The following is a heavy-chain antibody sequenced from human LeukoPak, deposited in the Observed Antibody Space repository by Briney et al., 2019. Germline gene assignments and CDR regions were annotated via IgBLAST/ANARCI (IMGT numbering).Heavy chain of an antibody. CDR3: ARDRSVYGDYVKDY. CDR1: GFTFSSYS. CDR2: ISSSSSYI. D-gene: IGHD4-17*01. V-gene: IGHV3-21*01. Sequence: GGSLRLSCAASGFTFSSYSMNWVRQAPGKGLEWVSSISSSSSYIYYADSVKGRFTISRDNAKNSLYLQMNSLRAEDTAVYYCARDRSVYGDYVKDYWGQGTLVTVSS. J-gene: IGHJ4*02.